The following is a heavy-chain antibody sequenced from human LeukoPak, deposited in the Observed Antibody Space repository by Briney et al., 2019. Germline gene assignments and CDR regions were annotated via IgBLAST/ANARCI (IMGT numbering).Heavy chain of an antibody. CDR3: ARGVEAANLDY. CDR2: INHSGST. J-gene: IGHJ4*02. V-gene: IGHV4-34*01. Sequence: PSETLSLTCAVYGGSFSGYYWSWIRQPPGKGLEWIGEINHSGSTNYNPSLKSRVTISVDTSKNQFSLKLSSVTAADTAVYYCARGVEAANLDYWGQGTLVTVSS. D-gene: IGHD6-13*01. CDR1: GGSFSGYY.